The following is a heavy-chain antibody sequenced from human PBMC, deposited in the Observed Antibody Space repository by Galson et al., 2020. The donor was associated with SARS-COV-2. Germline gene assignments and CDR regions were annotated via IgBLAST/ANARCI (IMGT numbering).Heavy chain of an antibody. Sequence: ASVKVSCKASGYTFTSYYMHWVRQAPGQGLEWMGIINPSGGSTSYAQKFQGRVTMTRDTSTSTVYMELSSLRSEDTAVYYCARNPISREYPPVGVNWFDPWGQGTLVTVSS. CDR3: ARNPISREYPPVGVNWFDP. CDR1: GYTFTSYY. J-gene: IGHJ5*02. CDR2: INPSGGST. V-gene: IGHV1-46*01. D-gene: IGHD3-3*02.